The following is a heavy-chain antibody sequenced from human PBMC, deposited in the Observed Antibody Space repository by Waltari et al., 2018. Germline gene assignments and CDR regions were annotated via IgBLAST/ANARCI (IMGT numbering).Heavy chain of an antibody. V-gene: IGHV3-43*01. CDR3: AKEDRGISSSAIDC. J-gene: IGHJ4*02. Sequence: EVQLVESGGVVVQPGGSLRLSCAASGLIFDDYTMHWVLPAPGKGLEWVSLIYWDGYSTFYADSVKGRFTISRDNSKNSLYLQMNSLRTEDTAFYYCAKEDRGISSSAIDCWGQGTLVTVSS. D-gene: IGHD3-16*01. CDR2: IYWDGYST. CDR1: GLIFDDYT.